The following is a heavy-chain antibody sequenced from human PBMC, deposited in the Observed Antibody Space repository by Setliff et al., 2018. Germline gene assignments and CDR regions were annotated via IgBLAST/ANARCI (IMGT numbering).Heavy chain of an antibody. V-gene: IGHV1-18*01. Sequence: GASVKVSCKASGYTFTSYGISWVRQAPGQGLEWMGWISAYNGNTNYAQKLQGRVTVTTDTSTSTAYMELRSLRSDDTAVYYCARDGYYDSSGRSPSDCWGQGTLVTVSS. D-gene: IGHD3-22*01. CDR2: ISAYNGNT. CDR1: GYTFTSYG. CDR3: ARDGYYDSSGRSPSDC. J-gene: IGHJ4*02.